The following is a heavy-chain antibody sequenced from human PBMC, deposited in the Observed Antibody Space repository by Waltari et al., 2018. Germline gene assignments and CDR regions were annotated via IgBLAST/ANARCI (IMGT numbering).Heavy chain of an antibody. J-gene: IGHJ4*02. CDR1: GGSFSGYY. CDR2: INHSGST. D-gene: IGHD2-2*01. V-gene: IGHV4-34*01. CDR3: ARGWGLGYCSSTSCHLDY. Sequence: QVQLQQWGAGLLKPSETLSLTCAVYGGSFSGYYWSWIRQPPGKGLEWIGEINHSGSTNYNPSLKSRVTISVDTSKNQFSLKLSSVTAADTAVYYCARGWGLGYCSSTSCHLDYWGQGTLVTVSS.